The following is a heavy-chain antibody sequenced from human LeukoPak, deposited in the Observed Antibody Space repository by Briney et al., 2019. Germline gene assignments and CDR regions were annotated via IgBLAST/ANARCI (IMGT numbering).Heavy chain of an antibody. J-gene: IGHJ5*02. CDR1: GFTVSSNY. CDR2: IYSGGST. Sequence: GGSLRLSCAASGFTVSSNYMSWVRQAPGEGLEWVSVIYSGGSTYYADSVKGRFTISRDNSKNTLYLQMNSLRAEDTAVYYCARVGYDILTGYRYNWFDPWGQGTLVTVSS. D-gene: IGHD3-9*01. CDR3: ARVGYDILTGYRYNWFDP. V-gene: IGHV3-66*01.